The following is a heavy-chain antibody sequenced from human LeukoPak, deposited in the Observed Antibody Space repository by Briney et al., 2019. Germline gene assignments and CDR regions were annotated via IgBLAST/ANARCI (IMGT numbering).Heavy chain of an antibody. CDR2: IYPGDSDT. Sequence: GESLKISCKGSGYSFTSYWIGWVRQMPGKGLEWTGIIYPGDSDTRYSPSFQGQVTISADKSISTAYLQWSSLKASDTAMYYCARTYCSSTSCYGSWFDPWGQGTLVTVSS. CDR1: GYSFTSYW. D-gene: IGHD2-2*01. J-gene: IGHJ5*02. CDR3: ARTYCSSTSCYGSWFDP. V-gene: IGHV5-51*01.